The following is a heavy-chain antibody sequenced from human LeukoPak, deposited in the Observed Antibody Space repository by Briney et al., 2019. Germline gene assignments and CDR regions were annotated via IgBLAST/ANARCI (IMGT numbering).Heavy chain of an antibody. CDR1: GYTFTSYY. D-gene: IGHD3-3*01. J-gene: IGHJ1*01. V-gene: IGHV1-46*03. CDR3: ARGGGITIFGVVIMREYFQH. CDR2: INPSGGST. Sequence: GASVKVSCKASGYTFTSYYMHWVRQAPGQGLEWMGIINPSGGSTSYAQKFQDRVTMTRDTSTSTVYMELSSLRSEDTAVYYCARGGGITIFGVVIMREYFQHWGQGTLVTVSS.